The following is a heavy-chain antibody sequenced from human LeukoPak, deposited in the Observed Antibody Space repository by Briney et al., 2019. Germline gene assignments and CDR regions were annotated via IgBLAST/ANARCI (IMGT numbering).Heavy chain of an antibody. Sequence: NPGGSLRLSCAASGFTFSSYAMSWVRQAPGKGLEWVSAISGSGGSTYYADSVKGRFTISRDNSKNTLYLQMNSLRAEDTAVYYCAKDRSLRGGPFDYWGQGTLVTVSS. CDR3: AKDRSLRGGPFDY. V-gene: IGHV3-23*01. D-gene: IGHD4-23*01. CDR2: ISGSGGST. J-gene: IGHJ4*02. CDR1: GFTFSSYA.